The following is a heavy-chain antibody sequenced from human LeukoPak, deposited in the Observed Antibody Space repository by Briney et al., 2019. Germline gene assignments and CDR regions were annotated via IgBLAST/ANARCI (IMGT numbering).Heavy chain of an antibody. CDR2: ISSSSSYI. V-gene: IGHV3-21*01. CDR1: GFTFSSYS. CDR3: ARDGGSGSYYYYYYYMDV. Sequence: GGSLRLSCAASGFTFSSYSINWVRQAPGKGLEWVSSISSSSSYIYYADSVKGRFTISRDNAKNSLYLQMNSLRAEDTAVYYCARDGGSGSYYYYYYYMDVWGKGTTVTVSS. J-gene: IGHJ6*03. D-gene: IGHD1-26*01.